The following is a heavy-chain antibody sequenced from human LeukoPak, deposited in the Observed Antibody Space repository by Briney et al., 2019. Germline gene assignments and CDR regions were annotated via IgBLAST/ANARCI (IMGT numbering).Heavy chain of an antibody. CDR3: ARTSVMVRGVPYNYYGMDV. CDR1: GFTFSSYE. V-gene: IGHV3-48*03. CDR2: ISSSGSSI. Sequence: GGPLRLSCAASGFTFSSYEMNWVRQAPGKGLEWVSYISSSGSSIYYADSVKGRFTISRDNAKNSLYLQMNSLRAEDTAVYYCARTSVMVRGVPYNYYGMDVWGLGTTVTVSS. D-gene: IGHD3-10*01. J-gene: IGHJ6*02.